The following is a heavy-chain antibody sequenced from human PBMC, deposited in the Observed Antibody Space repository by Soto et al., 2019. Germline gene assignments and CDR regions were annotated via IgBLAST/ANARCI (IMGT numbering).Heavy chain of an antibody. CDR1: GDSMSGYY. CDR2: IYYTGST. V-gene: IGHV4-59*01. D-gene: IGHD7-27*01. Sequence: ETLSLTCTVSGDSMSGYYWTWFRQPPGKGLEWIGYIYYTGSTKYNPSLKSRVTVSLDTSKNQFSLILNSLTAADTAVYYCARITRSPNSGYFDYWGQGALVTVSS. CDR3: ARITRSPNSGYFDY. J-gene: IGHJ4*02.